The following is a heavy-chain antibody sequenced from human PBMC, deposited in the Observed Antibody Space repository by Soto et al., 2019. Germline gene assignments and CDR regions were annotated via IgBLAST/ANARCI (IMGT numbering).Heavy chain of an antibody. V-gene: IGHV3-23*01. D-gene: IGHD3-10*01. CDR2: ISAGGDTT. Sequence: EVQLLESGGGLVQPGGSLRLSCAASGFTFNNYAMTWVRQAPGKGLEWVSAISAGGDTTSYADSVKGRFTVSRDGPKNTLYLQMSSRRAEDTALYYCAKGRGGSGSLTPRVDFWGQGTLVTVSS. J-gene: IGHJ4*02. CDR3: AKGRGGSGSLTPRVDF. CDR1: GFTFNNYA.